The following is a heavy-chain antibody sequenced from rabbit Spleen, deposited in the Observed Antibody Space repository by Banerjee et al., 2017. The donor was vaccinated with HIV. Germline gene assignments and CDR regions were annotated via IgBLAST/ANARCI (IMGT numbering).Heavy chain of an antibody. CDR2: MYPDGVGST. J-gene: IGHJ6*01. D-gene: IGHD8-1*01. V-gene: IGHV1S40*01. CDR3: ARDTGSSFSSYGMDL. CDR1: GFSFSTSYY. Sequence: QSLEESGGDMVKPGASLTLTCTASGFSFSTSYYICWVRQAPGKGLEWIGCMYPDGVGSTAYASWAKGRFTISKTSSTTVTLQMTSLTVADTATYFCARDTGSSFSSYGMDLWGQGTLVTVS.